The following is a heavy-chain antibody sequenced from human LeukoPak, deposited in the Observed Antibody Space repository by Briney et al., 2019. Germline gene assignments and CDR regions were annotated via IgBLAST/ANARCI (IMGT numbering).Heavy chain of an antibody. CDR3: ARAGSYYTPYYYYGMDV. V-gene: IGHV1-46*01. D-gene: IGHD3-10*01. CDR2: INPSGGST. CDR1: GYTFTSYY. Sequence: APVKVSCKASGYTFTSYYMHWVRQAPGQGLEWMGIINPSGGSTSYAQKFQGRVTMTRDTSTSTVYMELSSLRSEDTAVYYCARAGSYYTPYYYYGMDVWGQGTTVTVSS. J-gene: IGHJ6*02.